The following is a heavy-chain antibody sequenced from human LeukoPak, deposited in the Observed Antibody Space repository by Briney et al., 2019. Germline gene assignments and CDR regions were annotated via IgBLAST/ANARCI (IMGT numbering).Heavy chain of an antibody. J-gene: IGHJ4*02. CDR1: GFTFSSYG. D-gene: IGHD3-10*01. Sequence: GGSLRLSCAASGFTFSSYGMHWVRQAPGKGLEWVAFIRYDGSNKYYADSVKGRFTISRDNSKNTLYLQMNSLRAEDTAVYYCAKGEKGWFGEFGFDYWGQGTLVTVSS. CDR2: IRYDGSNK. CDR3: AKGEKGWFGEFGFDY. V-gene: IGHV3-30*02.